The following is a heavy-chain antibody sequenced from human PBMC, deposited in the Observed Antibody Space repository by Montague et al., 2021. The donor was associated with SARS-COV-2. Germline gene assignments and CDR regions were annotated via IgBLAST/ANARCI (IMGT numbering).Heavy chain of an antibody. CDR2: IDYSGST. CDR1: GGSISTYY. CDR3: ARLPYDNSYGMDV. Sequence: SETLSLTCTVSGGSISTYYCHWIRQFPGKGLEWIGYIDYSGSTNXNPSLQSRVIISVDRSKIQFSLKLNSVTAADTAIYYCARLPYDNSYGMDVWGQGTTVTVSS. D-gene: IGHD3-9*01. J-gene: IGHJ6*02. V-gene: IGHV4-59*01.